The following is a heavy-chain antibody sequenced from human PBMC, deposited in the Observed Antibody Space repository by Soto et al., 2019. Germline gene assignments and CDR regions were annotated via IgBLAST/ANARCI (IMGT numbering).Heavy chain of an antibody. D-gene: IGHD5-18*01. Sequence: QVQLVQSGAEVKKPGASVKVSCKASGYTFTSYGISWVRQAPGQGLDGMGWINAYNGNTNYAQKLQGRIPMTPYTYTSTAYMELRSLRSDDTAVYYCARDVGYGLIDYWGQGTLVTVSS. CDR1: GYTFTSYG. CDR3: ARDVGYGLIDY. J-gene: IGHJ4*02. V-gene: IGHV1-18*01. CDR2: INAYNGNT.